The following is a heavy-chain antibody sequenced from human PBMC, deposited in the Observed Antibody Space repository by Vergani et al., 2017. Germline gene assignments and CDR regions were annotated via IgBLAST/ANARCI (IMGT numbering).Heavy chain of an antibody. CDR1: GYSFTSYW. Sequence: EVQLVQSGAEVKKPGESLKISCKCSGYSFTSYWIGWVRQMPGKGLEWMGIIYPGDSDTRYSQSFQGQVTISADKSISTAYLQWSSLKASDTAMYYCARLYGRDSSGSKYFDYWGQGTLVTVSS. CDR3: ARLYGRDSSGSKYFDY. V-gene: IGHV5-51*01. D-gene: IGHD3-22*01. J-gene: IGHJ4*02. CDR2: IYPGDSDT.